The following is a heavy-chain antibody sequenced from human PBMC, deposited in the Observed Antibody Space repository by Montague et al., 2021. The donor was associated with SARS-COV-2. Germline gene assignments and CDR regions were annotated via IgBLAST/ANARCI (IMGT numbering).Heavy chain of an antibody. CDR3: ARGGSGYYAAFDY. Sequence: SLRLSCAASGFTFSDYYMSWIRQAPGKGLEWVSYISSSSSYTNYADSVKGRFTISRDNAKNSLYLQMNSLRAEDTAVYYCARGGSGYYAAFDYWGQGTLGTVSS. V-gene: IGHV3-11*03. D-gene: IGHD3-3*01. J-gene: IGHJ4*02. CDR1: GFTFSDYY. CDR2: ISSSSSYT.